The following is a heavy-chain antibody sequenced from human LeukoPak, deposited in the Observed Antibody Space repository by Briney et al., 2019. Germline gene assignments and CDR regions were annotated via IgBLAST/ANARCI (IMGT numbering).Heavy chain of an antibody. CDR2: INPSGGSA. D-gene: IGHD3-22*01. Sequence: ASVKVSCKASGYTFTSYYMHWARQAPGQGLEWMGIINPSGGSASYAQKFQGRVTMTRDTSTSTVYMELSSLRSEDTAVYYCARDPSPFSGYYLYYFDYWGQGTLVTVSS. V-gene: IGHV1-46*01. J-gene: IGHJ4*02. CDR1: GYTFTSYY. CDR3: ARDPSPFSGYYLYYFDY.